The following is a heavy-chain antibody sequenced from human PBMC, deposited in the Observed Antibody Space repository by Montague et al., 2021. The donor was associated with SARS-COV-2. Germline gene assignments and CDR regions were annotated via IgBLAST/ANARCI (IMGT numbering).Heavy chain of an antibody. CDR3: ARWGPQTLELSGLRGKSASDY. D-gene: IGHD3-3*01. CDR2: INHSGTT. J-gene: IGHJ4*02. CDR1: GGSFSGYY. Sequence: SETLSLTCAVYGGSFSGYYWTWIRQSPGKGLEWIAEINHSGTTNYNFNPSLRSRVTISVDTSKSQFSLKLCAVTAADTGVYYCARWGPQTLELSGLRGKSASDYWGQGTLVTVSS. V-gene: IGHV4-34*01.